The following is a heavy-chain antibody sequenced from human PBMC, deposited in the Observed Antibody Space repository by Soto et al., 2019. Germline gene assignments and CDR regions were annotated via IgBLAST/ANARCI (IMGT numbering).Heavy chain of an antibody. CDR3: ARVGWYSTYYYYYGMDV. D-gene: IGHD6-19*01. CDR1: GYTFTCYG. CDR2: ISAYNGNT. Sequence: GASVKVSCKASGYTFTCYGVSWVRQAPGQGLEWMGWISAYNGNTNYAQKLQGRVTMTTDTSTSTAYMELRSLRSDDTAVYYCARVGWYSTYYYYYGMDVWGQGTTVTVSS. J-gene: IGHJ6*02. V-gene: IGHV1-18*01.